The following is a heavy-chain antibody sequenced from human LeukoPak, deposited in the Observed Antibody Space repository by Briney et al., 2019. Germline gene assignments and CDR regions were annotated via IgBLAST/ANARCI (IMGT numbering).Heavy chain of an antibody. V-gene: IGHV3-11*04. D-gene: IGHD6-25*01. Sequence: KPGGSLRLSCTASGFTFSDYYMTWIRQGPGKGLEWVSYISTSGSSTYYADSVEGRFTISRDNAKNSLYLQMHSLRPEDTALYYCARDSGGGYFDFWGQGTLVTVSS. J-gene: IGHJ4*02. CDR1: GFTFSDYY. CDR3: ARDSGGGYFDF. CDR2: ISTSGSST.